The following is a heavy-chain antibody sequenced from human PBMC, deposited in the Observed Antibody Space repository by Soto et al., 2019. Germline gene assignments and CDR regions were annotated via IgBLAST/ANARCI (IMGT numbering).Heavy chain of an antibody. J-gene: IGHJ4*02. V-gene: IGHV3-21*01. CDR3: AREGNYHEF. Sequence: GGSMRLSCETSGFPFGIYTMNWVRQAPGKGLEWVSSISSSGTYIDYADSVEGRFAISRDDAKNSVFLEMTSLRVDDTAVYYCAREGNYHEFWGQGTLVTVSS. CDR1: GFPFGIYT. CDR2: ISSSGTYI. D-gene: IGHD3-10*01.